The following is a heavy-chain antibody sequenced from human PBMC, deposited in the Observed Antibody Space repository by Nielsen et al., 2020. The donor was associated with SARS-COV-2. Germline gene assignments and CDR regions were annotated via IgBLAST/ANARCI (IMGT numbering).Heavy chain of an antibody. CDR1: GYTFTNFW. J-gene: IGHJ5*02. V-gene: IGHV5-51*01. D-gene: IGHD2-21*01. CDR2: IYPGDSET. Sequence: GESLKISCEGSGYTFTNFWIGWVRQMPGRGLEWMGIIYPGDSETRYSPSFQDQVTMSVDKSINTAYLLWSSLKTSDTAIYYCARHFRGIAVWFDPWGQGTLVSVSS. CDR3: ARHFRGIAVWFDP.